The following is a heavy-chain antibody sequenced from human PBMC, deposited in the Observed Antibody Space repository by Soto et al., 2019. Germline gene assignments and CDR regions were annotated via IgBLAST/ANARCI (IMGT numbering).Heavy chain of an antibody. V-gene: IGHV1-46*02. D-gene: IGHD2-15*01. CDR3: AREENCSGGTCYSEYFHR. J-gene: IGHJ1*01. CDR1: GYLFNAYS. Sequence: ASVKVSCKASGYLFNAYSMHWVRLAPGQGLEWMGVVNPSCGSTKYAQDFQGRVTMTRDTSTTTIYMELSSLRSDDTAIYYCAREENCSGGTCYSEYFHRWGQGTLVTVSS. CDR2: VNPSCGST.